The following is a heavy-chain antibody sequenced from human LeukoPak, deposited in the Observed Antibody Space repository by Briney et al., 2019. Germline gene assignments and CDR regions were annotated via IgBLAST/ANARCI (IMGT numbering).Heavy chain of an antibody. CDR3: ARDFFSDY. D-gene: IGHD3-3*01. CDR2: INHSGST. CDR1: GGSFSGYY. V-gene: IGHV4-34*01. Sequence: KPSGTLSLTCAVYGGSFSGYYWSWIRQPPGKGLEWIGEINHSGSTNYNPSLKSRVTISVDTSKNQFSLKLSSVTAADTAVYYCARDFFSDYWGQGTLVTVSS. J-gene: IGHJ4*02.